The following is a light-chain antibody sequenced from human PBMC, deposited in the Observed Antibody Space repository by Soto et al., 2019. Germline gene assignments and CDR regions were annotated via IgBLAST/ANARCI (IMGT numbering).Light chain of an antibody. Sequence: EIVLTQSPGTLSLSPGERATLSCRASQSVSSNYLAWYQRQPGQAPRLLIYGATNRATGIPNRFSGSGSGTDFTLNITRLEPEDFVVYYCQQYGSSPPTFGQGTKVEI. V-gene: IGKV3-20*01. CDR2: GAT. CDR1: QSVSSNY. J-gene: IGKJ1*01. CDR3: QQYGSSPPT.